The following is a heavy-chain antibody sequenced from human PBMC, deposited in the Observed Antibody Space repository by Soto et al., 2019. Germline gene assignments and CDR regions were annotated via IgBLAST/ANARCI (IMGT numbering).Heavy chain of an antibody. CDR2: ISYDGSNK. V-gene: IGHV3-30*03. CDR3: ATLLTTNFDY. Sequence: GGSLRLSCAASGFTFSSYGMHWVRQAPGKGLEWVAVISYDGSNKYYADSVKGRFTISRDNSKNTLYLQMNSLRAEDTAVYYCATLLTTNFDYWGQGTLVTVSS. J-gene: IGHJ4*02. D-gene: IGHD1-1*01. CDR1: GFTFSSYG.